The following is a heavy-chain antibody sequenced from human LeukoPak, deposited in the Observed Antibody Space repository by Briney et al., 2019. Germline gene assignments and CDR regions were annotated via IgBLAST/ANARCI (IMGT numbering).Heavy chain of an antibody. Sequence: ASVKVSCKTSGYTFTDYYIHWVRQAPGQGLEWMGWINPNSGGTNYAQKFQGRVTMTRDTSISTAYMELSRLRSDDTAVYYCARGYCGGGTCYPVDYWGQGTLVTVSS. V-gene: IGHV1-2*02. CDR2: INPNSGGT. J-gene: IGHJ4*02. CDR3: ARGYCGGGTCYPVDY. D-gene: IGHD2-15*01. CDR1: GYTFTDYY.